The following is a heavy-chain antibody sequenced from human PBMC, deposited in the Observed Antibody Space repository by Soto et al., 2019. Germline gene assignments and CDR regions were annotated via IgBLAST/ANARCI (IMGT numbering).Heavy chain of an antibody. J-gene: IGHJ6*02. CDR3: ARVKVVPAAVYYYYYGMDV. CDR2: ISSSSSYI. V-gene: IGHV3-21*01. CDR1: GFTFSSYS. Sequence: GGSLRLSCAASGFTFSSYSMNWVRQAPGKGLEWVSSISSSSSYIYYADSVKGRFTISRDNAKNSLYLQMNSLRAEDTAVYYCARVKVVPAAVYYYYYGMDVWGQGTTVIVSS. D-gene: IGHD2-2*01.